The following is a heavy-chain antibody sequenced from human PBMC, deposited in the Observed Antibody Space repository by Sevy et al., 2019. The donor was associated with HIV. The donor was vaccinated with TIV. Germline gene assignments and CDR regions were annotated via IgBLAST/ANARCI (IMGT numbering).Heavy chain of an antibody. D-gene: IGHD2-15*01. CDR3: ARHWPGEDIVVEVAALAFDM. V-gene: IGHV5-51*01. CDR2: IYPGDSDT. CDR1: GYSFTSYW. Sequence: GESLKISCKGSGYSFTSYWIGWVRQMPGKGLEWMGIIYPGDSDTRYSPSFQGQVTISADMSISTAYLQWSSLKASDTAMYYCARHWPGEDIVVEVAALAFDMWGQGTMVTVSS. J-gene: IGHJ3*02.